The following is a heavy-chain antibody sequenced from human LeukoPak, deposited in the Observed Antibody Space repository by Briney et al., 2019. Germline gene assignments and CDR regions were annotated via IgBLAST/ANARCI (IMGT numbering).Heavy chain of an antibody. CDR3: ASYCSSTSCYGENAFDI. D-gene: IGHD2-2*01. CDR1: GGSISSSSYY. Sequence: SETLSLTCTVSGGSISSSSYYWGWIRQPPGKGLEWIGSIYHSGSTYYNPSLKSRVTISVDTSKNQFSLKLSSVTAADTAVYYCASYCSSTSCYGENAFDIWGQGTMVTVSS. V-gene: IGHV4-39*07. CDR2: IYHSGST. J-gene: IGHJ3*02.